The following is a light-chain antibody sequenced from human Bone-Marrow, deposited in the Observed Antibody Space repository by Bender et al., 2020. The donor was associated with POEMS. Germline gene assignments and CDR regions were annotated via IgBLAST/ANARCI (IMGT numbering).Light chain of an antibody. CDR1: GIASRG. CDR3: KVWDSRREREVV. J-gene: IGLJ2*01. CDR2: DDG. Sequence: SYVLIQSPSVSVAPGHTATIICGGDGIASRGVHWYQQKPGQAPVLVIYDDGARPSGISERLSGSDSGNTATMTISRVEAGDEAVYYCKVWDSRREREVVFGGGTKLTVL. V-gene: IGLV3-21*02.